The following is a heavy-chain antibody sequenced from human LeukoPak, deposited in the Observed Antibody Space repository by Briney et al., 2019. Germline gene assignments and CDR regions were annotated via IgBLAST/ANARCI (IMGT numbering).Heavy chain of an antibody. J-gene: IGHJ6*02. CDR2: TYYRSKWYN. D-gene: IGHD5-18*01. Sequence: SQTLSLTCAISGDSVSSNSAAWNWIRQSPSIGLEWLGRTYYRSKWYNDYAVSVKSRITINPDTSKNQFSLQLNSVTPEDTAVYYCARDSPESDTAMDISYYYYYYGMDVWGQGTTVTVSS. CDR3: ARDSPESDTAMDISYYYYYYGMDV. V-gene: IGHV6-1*01. CDR1: GDSVSSNSAA.